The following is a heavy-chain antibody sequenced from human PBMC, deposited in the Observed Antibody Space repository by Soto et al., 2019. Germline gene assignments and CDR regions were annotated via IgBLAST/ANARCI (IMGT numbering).Heavy chain of an antibody. CDR2: LKSRRDGGAS. J-gene: IGHJ5*02. Sequence: PGGSLRLSCATSGITFTNAWMGWVRQAPGKGLEWIGRLKSRRDGGASDFAAPVKGRFSISKDESKNTLYLQMNSLKTEDTAVYYCTTDGGVTAYPLFWAWGQGTVVTVPS. CDR1: GITFTNAW. D-gene: IGHD2-21*02. CDR3: TTDGGVTAYPLFWA. V-gene: IGHV3-15*01.